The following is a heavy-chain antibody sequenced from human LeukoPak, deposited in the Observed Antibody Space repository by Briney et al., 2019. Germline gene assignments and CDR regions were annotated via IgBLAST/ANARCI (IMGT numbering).Heavy chain of an antibody. CDR3: ARDKLRGYSYYLGEVDY. V-gene: IGHV3-11*01. CDR1: GFTFSDYC. Sequence: KPGGSLRLSCAASGFTFSDYCMSWIRQAPGKGLEWVSYISSSGSTIYYADSVKGRFTISRDNAKNSLYLQMNSLRAEDTAVYYCARDKLRGYSYYLGEVDYWGQGTLVTVSS. D-gene: IGHD5-18*01. CDR2: ISSSGSTI. J-gene: IGHJ4*02.